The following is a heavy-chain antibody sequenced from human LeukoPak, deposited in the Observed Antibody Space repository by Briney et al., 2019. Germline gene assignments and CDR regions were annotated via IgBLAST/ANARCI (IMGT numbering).Heavy chain of an antibody. V-gene: IGHV3-33*01. J-gene: IGHJ4*02. CDR1: GFTFSSSG. CDR3: ARAKGVSTGYRPTDY. Sequence: PGNSLRLSCAASGFTFSSSGMHWVRQAPGKGLEWVAVIWYDGSNRYYADPVKGRFIVSRDNSKNTLYLQMNSLRAEDTAVYYCARAKGVSTGYRPTDYWGQGTLVTVSS. CDR2: IWYDGSNR. D-gene: IGHD3-22*01.